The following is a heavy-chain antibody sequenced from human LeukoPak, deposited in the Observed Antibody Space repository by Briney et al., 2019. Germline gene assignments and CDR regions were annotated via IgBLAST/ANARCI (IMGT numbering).Heavy chain of an antibody. CDR1: GGSITSTSYY. Sequence: SETLSLTCTVSGGSITSTSYYWGWIRQPPGKGLEWIGSLYYSGSTYYNPSLRRRVTISVDTSKNQFSLRLSSMTAAATAAYYCPRFRIVWFDPWGQETLVPVS. D-gene: IGHD3-22*01. CDR2: LYYSGST. CDR3: PRFRIVWFDP. J-gene: IGHJ5*02. V-gene: IGHV4-39*07.